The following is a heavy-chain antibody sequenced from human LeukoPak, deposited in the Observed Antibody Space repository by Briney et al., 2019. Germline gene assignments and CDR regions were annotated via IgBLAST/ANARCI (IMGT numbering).Heavy chain of an antibody. CDR2: ISSSSSYI. CDR1: GFTLSSYS. J-gene: IGHJ4*02. V-gene: IGHV3-21*01. D-gene: IGHD6-19*01. CDR3: ARSEAYSSGCGY. Sequence: PGGSLRLSCAASGFTLSSYSMNWVRQAPGKGLEWVSSISSSSSYIYYADSVKGRFTISRDNAKNSLYLQMNSLRAEDTAVYYCARSEAYSSGCGYWGQGTLVTVSS.